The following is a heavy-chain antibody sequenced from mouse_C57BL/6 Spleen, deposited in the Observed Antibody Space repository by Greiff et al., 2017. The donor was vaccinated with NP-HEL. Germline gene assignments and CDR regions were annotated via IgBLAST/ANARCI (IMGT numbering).Heavy chain of an antibody. CDR3: ARLGYYGSSPQRRAMDY. CDR1: GFNIKDYY. V-gene: IGHV14-2*01. Sequence: EVQLQQSGAELVKPGASVKLSCTASGFNIKDYYMHWVKQRTEQGLEWIGRIDPEDGETKYAPNFQGKATITADTSSNTAYLQLSSLTSEDTAVYYCARLGYYGSSPQRRAMDYWGQGTSVTVSS. J-gene: IGHJ4*01. CDR2: IDPEDGET. D-gene: IGHD1-1*01.